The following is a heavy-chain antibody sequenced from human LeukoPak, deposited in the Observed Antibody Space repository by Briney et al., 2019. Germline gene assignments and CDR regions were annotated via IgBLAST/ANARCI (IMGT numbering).Heavy chain of an antibody. CDR2: IYSSGST. V-gene: IGHV4-4*07. Sequence: SETLSLTCSVSGGSISNYYWSWIRQPAGKGLGCIGRIYSSGSTDYNPSLKSRVTMSVDTSKNQFSLKLSSVTAADSAVYYCARVACSGGSCYHFDYWGQGTLVTVSS. CDR1: GGSISNYY. D-gene: IGHD2-15*01. J-gene: IGHJ4*02. CDR3: ARVACSGGSCYHFDY.